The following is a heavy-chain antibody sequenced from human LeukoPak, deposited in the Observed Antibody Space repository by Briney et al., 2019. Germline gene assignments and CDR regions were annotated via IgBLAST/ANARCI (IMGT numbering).Heavy chain of an antibody. D-gene: IGHD6-6*01. CDR3: AREGPYSDSSRSRFDY. V-gene: IGHV1-46*01. CDR1: GYTFTNYY. Sequence: ASVKVSCKASGYTFTNYYIHWVRQAPGQELEWTGIINPSGGSTSYAQKFRGRVTMTRDTSTSTVYMELSSLRSEDTAVYYCAREGPYSDSSRSRFDYWGQGTLVTVSS. J-gene: IGHJ4*02. CDR2: INPSGGST.